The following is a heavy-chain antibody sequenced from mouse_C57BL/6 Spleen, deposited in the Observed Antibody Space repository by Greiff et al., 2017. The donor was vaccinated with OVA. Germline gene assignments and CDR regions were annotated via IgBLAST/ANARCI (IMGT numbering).Heavy chain of an antibody. CDR2: ISSGSSTI. Sequence: EVQVVESGGGLVKPGGSLKLSCAASGFTFSDYGMHWVRQAPEKGLEWVAYISSGSSTIYYADTVKGRFTISRDNAKNTLFLQMTSLRSEDTAMYYCARRGLWVIYDGYYGYAMDYWGQGTSVTVSS. CDR1: GFTFSDYG. D-gene: IGHD2-3*01. CDR3: ARRGLWVIYDGYYGYAMDY. V-gene: IGHV5-17*01. J-gene: IGHJ4*01.